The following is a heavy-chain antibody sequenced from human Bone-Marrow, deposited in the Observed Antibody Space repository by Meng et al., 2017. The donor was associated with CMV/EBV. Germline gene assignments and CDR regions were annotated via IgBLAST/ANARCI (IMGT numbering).Heavy chain of an antibody. CDR1: GYTFTGYY. V-gene: IGHV1-2*02. Sequence: ASVKVSCKASGYTFTGYYMHWVRQAPGQGLEWMGWINPNSGGTNYAQKFQGRVTMTRDTSISTAYMELSRLRSDDTAVYYRARDRWVGRIAAPADVWGQGTTVTVSS. CDR3: ARDRWVGRIAAPADV. D-gene: IGHD6-13*01. CDR2: INPNSGGT. J-gene: IGHJ6*02.